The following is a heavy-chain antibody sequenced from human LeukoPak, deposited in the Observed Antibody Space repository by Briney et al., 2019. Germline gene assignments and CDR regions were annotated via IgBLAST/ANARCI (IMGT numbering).Heavy chain of an antibody. CDR2: IYYSGST. CDR1: GGSISRYY. CDR3: ARSGDMIAAKIPNGNWCDP. D-gene: IGHD6-6*01. J-gene: IGHJ5*02. Sequence: SETLSLTCTVSGGSISRYYWSWIRQPPGKGLEWIGYIYYSGSTNYNPSLKSRVTISVDTSKDQFSLKLSSVTAADTAVYYWARSGDMIAAKIPNGNWCDPRGQGTLVTVSS. V-gene: IGHV4-59*01.